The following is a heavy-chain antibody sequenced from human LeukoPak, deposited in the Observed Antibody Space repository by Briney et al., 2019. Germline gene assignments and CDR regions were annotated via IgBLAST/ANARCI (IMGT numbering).Heavy chain of an antibody. J-gene: IGHJ4*02. CDR3: SRSSGYSRASFDY. Sequence: GGSLRLSCAASVFAFVDYFMSWFRHAPWKGLEWVGCIKRKAFGGTTEYAASVRGRFTISRDDSKNFAYLQVNSLKAEDTAVYYCSRSSGYSRASFDYWGQGTLVTVSS. V-gene: IGHV3-49*03. CDR2: IKRKAFGGTT. D-gene: IGHD3-22*01. CDR1: VFAFVDYF.